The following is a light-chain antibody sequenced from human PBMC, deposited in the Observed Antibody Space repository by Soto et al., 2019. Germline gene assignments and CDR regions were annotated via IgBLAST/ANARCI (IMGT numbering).Light chain of an antibody. J-gene: IGLJ2*01. V-gene: IGLV2-14*03. Sequence: QSALTQPASVSGSPGQSITISCTGTSSDIGAYDYVSWFQQYSGKAPTLIIYEVRFRPSGVSSRFSGSKSCNTASLTISGLHTEDEADYYCGSYGSATLIFGGGTKLTVL. CDR2: EVR. CDR1: SSDIGAYDY. CDR3: GSYGSATLI.